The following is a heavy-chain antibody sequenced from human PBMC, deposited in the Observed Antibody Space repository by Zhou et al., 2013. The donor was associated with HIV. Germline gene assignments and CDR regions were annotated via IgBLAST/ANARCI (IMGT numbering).Heavy chain of an antibody. CDR3: ATHPRVTGKGFDI. V-gene: IGHV4-28*01. J-gene: IGHJ3*02. CDR2: IYYSGST. CDR1: GYSISSSKW. D-gene: IGHD2-21*02. Sequence: VQLQESGPGLVKPSDTLSLTCAVSGYSISSSKWWGWIRQPPGKGLEWIGYIYYSGSTNYNPSLKSRVTISVDTSKNQFSLKLSSVTAADTAVYYCATHPRVTGKGFDIWGQGTMVTVSS.